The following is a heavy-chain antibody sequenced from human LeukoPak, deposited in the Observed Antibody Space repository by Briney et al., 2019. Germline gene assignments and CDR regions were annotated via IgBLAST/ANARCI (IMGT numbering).Heavy chain of an antibody. CDR3: ARDLSTVVTPGGFDY. Sequence: GGSLRLSCAASGFTVSSNYMSWVRQAPGKGLEWVSVIYSGGSTYYADSVKGRFTISRDNSKNTLHLQMNSLRAEDTAVYYCARDLSTVVTPGGFDYWGQGTLVTVSS. CDR2: IYSGGST. CDR1: GFTVSSNY. D-gene: IGHD4-23*01. J-gene: IGHJ4*02. V-gene: IGHV3-66*01.